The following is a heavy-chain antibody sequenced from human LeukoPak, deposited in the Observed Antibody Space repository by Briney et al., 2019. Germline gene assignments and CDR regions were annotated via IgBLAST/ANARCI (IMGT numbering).Heavy chain of an antibody. J-gene: IGHJ4*02. D-gene: IGHD3-10*01. Sequence: PGGSLRLSCVASGFTFSSLAISWVRQAPGKGLEWFSGISGCGGSTYYADSVKSRFTISRDNSKNTLFLKVDSLRAEDTAVYYCANPVIYGSEQSNYWGRGTLVTVSS. CDR2: ISGCGGST. CDR3: ANPVIYGSEQSNY. V-gene: IGHV3-23*01. CDR1: GFTFSSLA.